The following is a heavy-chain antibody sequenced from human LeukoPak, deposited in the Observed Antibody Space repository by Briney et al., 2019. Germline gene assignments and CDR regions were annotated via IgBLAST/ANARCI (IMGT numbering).Heavy chain of an antibody. V-gene: IGHV4-59*01. D-gene: IGHD6-13*01. CDR2: IYYSGTT. J-gene: IGHJ4*02. CDR1: GGSISSYY. Sequence: SEALSLTCTVSGGSISSYYWSWIRQPPGKGLEWIGYIYYSGTTNYNPSPKSRVTISVDTSKNQFSLKLSSVTAADTAVYYCARGVYIAAAQYGYWGQGTLVTVSS. CDR3: ARGVYIAAAQYGY.